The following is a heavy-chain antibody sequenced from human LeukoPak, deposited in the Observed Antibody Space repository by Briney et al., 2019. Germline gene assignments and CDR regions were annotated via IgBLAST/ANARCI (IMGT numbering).Heavy chain of an antibody. V-gene: IGHV3-20*04. D-gene: IGHD6-6*01. CDR1: GFTFSSYA. J-gene: IGHJ6*03. CDR3: AREGAARWWDYYYYMDV. Sequence: PGGSLRLSCAASGFTFSSYAMSWVRQAPGKGLEWVSGINWNGGSTGYADSVKGRFTISRDNAKNSLYLQMNSLRAEDTALYYCAREGAARWWDYYYYMDVWGKGTTVTVSS. CDR2: INWNGGST.